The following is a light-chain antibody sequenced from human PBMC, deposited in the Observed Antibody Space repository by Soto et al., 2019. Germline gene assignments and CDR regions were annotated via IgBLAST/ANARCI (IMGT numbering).Light chain of an antibody. J-gene: IGKJ2*01. CDR3: QQRSNWSPPFT. CDR2: DAF. CDR1: QSVGIY. Sequence: NVLTQSPATLSLSPGDEATLSCRASQSVGIYLAWYQQKPGQAPRLLIYDAFRRATGIPARFSGSGSGTDFTLTFSSLEPEDFAVYFCQQRSNWSPPFTFGPGTKVEIK. V-gene: IGKV3-11*01.